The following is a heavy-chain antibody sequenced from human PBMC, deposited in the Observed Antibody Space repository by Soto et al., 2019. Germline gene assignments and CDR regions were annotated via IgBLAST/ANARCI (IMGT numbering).Heavy chain of an antibody. Sequence: EVQLVESGGGLVKPGGSLRLSCAASGFTFTRYSMNWVRQAPGKGLEWVSSISSTTNYIYYGDSMKGRFTISRDNAKNSLYLEMSSLRAEETAVYYCARESEEFTSNFDYWGQGTLVTVSS. CDR1: GFTFTRYS. V-gene: IGHV3-21*06. J-gene: IGHJ4*02. CDR3: ARESEEFTSNFDY. CDR2: ISSTTNYI.